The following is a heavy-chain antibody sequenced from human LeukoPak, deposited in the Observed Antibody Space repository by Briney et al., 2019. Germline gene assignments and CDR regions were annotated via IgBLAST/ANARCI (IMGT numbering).Heavy chain of an antibody. CDR1: GGTFSSYA. V-gene: IGHV1-69*13. Sequence: ASVKVSCKASGGTFSSYAISWVRQAPGQGLEWMGGIIPIFGTANYAQKFQGRVTITADESTSTAYMELRSLRSDDTAVYYCARGSGTRYYYYYMDVWGKGPRSPSP. D-gene: IGHD3-10*01. J-gene: IGHJ6*03. CDR2: IIPIFGTA. CDR3: ARGSGTRYYYYYMDV.